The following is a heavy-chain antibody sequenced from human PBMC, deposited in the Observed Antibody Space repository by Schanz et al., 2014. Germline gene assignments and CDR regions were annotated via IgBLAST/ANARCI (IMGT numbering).Heavy chain of an antibody. CDR2: INTGSGDT. D-gene: IGHD2-21*02. J-gene: IGHJ4*02. Sequence: QVHLVQSGAEVKRPGASVKVSCKASEYSFTSYSMHWVRQAPGQRLEWMGWINTGSGDTKYSQNFQGRVTITRDTSASTAYMELSRLRSEDMAVYSSARGIGGDGPNNYFDYWGQGTLVTVSS. CDR3: ARGIGGDGPNNYFDY. V-gene: IGHV1-3*04. CDR1: EYSFTSYS.